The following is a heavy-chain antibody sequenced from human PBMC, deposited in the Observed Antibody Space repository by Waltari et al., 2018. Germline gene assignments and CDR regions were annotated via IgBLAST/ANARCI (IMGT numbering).Heavy chain of an antibody. V-gene: IGHV4-39*01. J-gene: IGHJ3*01. Sequence: QLHLQESGPGLVKPSETLSLTCSVSGGSITSSRHYRGWIRQPPGKGLEWTGTISYSGATYYNPSLRSRVTISLDTSKNQFSLKLNSVTAADTAVYYCATYVGASVGTAAFDVWGQGTMVTASS. CDR1: GGSITSSRHY. CDR3: ATYVGASVGTAAFDV. D-gene: IGHD3-10*02. CDR2: ISYSGAT.